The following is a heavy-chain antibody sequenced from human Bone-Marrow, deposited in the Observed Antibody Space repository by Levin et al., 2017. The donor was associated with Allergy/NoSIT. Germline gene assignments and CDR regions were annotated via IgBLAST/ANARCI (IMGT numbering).Heavy chain of an antibody. Sequence: SPTLSLTCTVSGDSIIGGDYYWTWIRQPPGKGLEWIGFISYSGSTYYNPSLKSRLSISLVTSTNQFSLSLPSVTAADTAVSFCSRGLNRYYDTSGRGWFDPWGQGALVTVSS. CDR3: SRGLNRYYDTSGRGWFDP. CDR2: ISYSGST. D-gene: IGHD3-22*01. J-gene: IGHJ5*02. CDR1: GDSIIGGDYY. V-gene: IGHV4-30-4*01.